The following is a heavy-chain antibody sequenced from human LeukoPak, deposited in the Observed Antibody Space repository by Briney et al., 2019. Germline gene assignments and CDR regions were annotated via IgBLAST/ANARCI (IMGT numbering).Heavy chain of an antibody. D-gene: IGHD2-8*01. CDR3: ARDDALKEFDY. V-gene: IGHV4-38-2*02. CDR1: GYSISSGYY. Sequence: KPSETLSLTCSVSGYSISSGYYWGWIRQPPGKGLEWIGSIHHSGSTYYNPSLKSRVTISLDTSKNQFSLKLSSVTAADTAVYYCARDDALKEFDYWGQGTLVTVSS. CDR2: IHHSGST. J-gene: IGHJ4*02.